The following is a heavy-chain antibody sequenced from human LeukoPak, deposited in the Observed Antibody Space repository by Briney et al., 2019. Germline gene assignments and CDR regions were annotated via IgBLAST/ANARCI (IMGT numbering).Heavy chain of an antibody. J-gene: IGHJ4*02. V-gene: IGHV1-2*02. CDR2: INPNSGGT. Sequence: GASVKVSCKASGYTFTGYYMHWVRQAPGQGLEWMGWINPNSGGTNYAQKFQGRVTMTRDTSISTAYMELSRLRSDDTAVYYCAADLERGSRIGPRDFDYWGQGTLVTVSS. D-gene: IGHD6-13*01. CDR1: GYTFTGYY. CDR3: AADLERGSRIGPRDFDY.